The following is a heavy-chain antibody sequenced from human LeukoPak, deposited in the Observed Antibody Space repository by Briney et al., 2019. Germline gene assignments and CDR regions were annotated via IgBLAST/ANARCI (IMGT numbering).Heavy chain of an antibody. CDR1: EFTFSSYN. Sequence: GGSLRLSCVASEFTFSSYNMNWVRQAHGKGMEWLSSINPSSSYINYADSVKGRLTISRDNAKTSVYLQMSSLRAEDTAVYYCARDKDRTSAGRCYLPDDWGQGTLVTVSS. D-gene: IGHD2-15*01. J-gene: IGHJ4*02. CDR3: ARDKDRTSAGRCYLPDD. V-gene: IGHV3-21*01. CDR2: INPSSSYI.